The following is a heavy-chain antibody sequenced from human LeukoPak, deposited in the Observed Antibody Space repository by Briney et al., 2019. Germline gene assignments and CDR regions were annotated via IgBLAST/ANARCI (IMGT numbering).Heavy chain of an antibody. D-gene: IGHD2-2*01. V-gene: IGHV1-24*01. CDR1: GYTLTELS. CDR3: ARVLGYCSSTSCQWVFDY. CDR2: FDPEDGET. Sequence: ASVKVSCKVSGYTLTELSMHWVRQAPGKGLEWMGGFDPEDGETIYAQKFQGRVTMTEDTSTDTAYMELSSLRSEDTAVYYCARVLGYCSSTSCQWVFDYWGQGTLVTVSS. J-gene: IGHJ4*02.